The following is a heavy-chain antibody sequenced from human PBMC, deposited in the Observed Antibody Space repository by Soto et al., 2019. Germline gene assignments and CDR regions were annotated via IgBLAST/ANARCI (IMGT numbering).Heavy chain of an antibody. D-gene: IGHD3-22*01. Sequence: SETLSLTCAVSGGSISSGYSWSWIRQPPGKGLEWIGYIYHSGITYYNPSLKSRVTISVDRSKNQFSLKLSSVTAADTAVYYCERTYYYDSRDKVGAFDMWGKGKLVT. CDR2: IYHSGIT. V-gene: IGHV4-30-2*01. CDR1: GGSISSGYS. J-gene: IGHJ3*02. CDR3: ERTYYYDSRDKVGAFDM.